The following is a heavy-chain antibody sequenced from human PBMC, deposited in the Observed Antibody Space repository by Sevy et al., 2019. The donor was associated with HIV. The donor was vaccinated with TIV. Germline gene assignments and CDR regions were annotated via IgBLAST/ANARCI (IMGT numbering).Heavy chain of an antibody. D-gene: IGHD2-15*01. CDR3: ARDGGRRYYFYY. CDR2: ISDDGSNR. Sequence: GGSLRLSCAGSGFTFSSYAMHWVRQAPGKGLEWVAVISDDGSNRYYADSVKGRFTISRDNSKNTLYLQMDSLRAEDTAVYYCARDGGRRYYFYYWGQGTLVTVSS. CDR1: GFTFSSYA. V-gene: IGHV3-30-3*01. J-gene: IGHJ4*02.